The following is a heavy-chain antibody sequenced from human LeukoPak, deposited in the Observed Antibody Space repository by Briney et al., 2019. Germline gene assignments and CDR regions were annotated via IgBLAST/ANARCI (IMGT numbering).Heavy chain of an antibody. CDR2: IYPGDSDT. Sequence: GESLKISCKGSGYRFTSYWIGWVRQMPGKGLEWMGIIYPGDSDTRYSPSFQGQVTISADKSISTAYLQWNSLKASDTATYYCARTSRPTYYYDSSGYYSDYWGQGTLVTVSS. CDR3: ARTSRPTYYYDSSGYYSDY. J-gene: IGHJ4*02. D-gene: IGHD3-22*01. CDR1: GYRFTSYW. V-gene: IGHV5-51*01.